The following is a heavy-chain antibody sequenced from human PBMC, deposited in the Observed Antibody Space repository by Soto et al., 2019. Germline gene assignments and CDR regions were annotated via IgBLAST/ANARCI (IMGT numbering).Heavy chain of an antibody. CDR2: ISSGRPDI. J-gene: IGHJ4*02. CDR1: GFSFDTYN. Sequence: VQLVESGGGLVKPGGSLRLSCAASGFSFDTYNMNWVRQAPGKGLEWVSSISSGRPDIFYADSVRGRFTISRDDAKKSLFLQMNSLRADDTAVYYCARDHLGIAAGDFDLWGQGTLVTVSS. CDR3: ARDHLGIAAGDFDL. D-gene: IGHD6-19*01. V-gene: IGHV3-21*01.